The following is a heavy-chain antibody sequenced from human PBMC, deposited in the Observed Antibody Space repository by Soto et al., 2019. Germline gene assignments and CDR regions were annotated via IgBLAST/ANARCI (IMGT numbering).Heavy chain of an antibody. CDR2: ISYDGTNE. CDR3: VASVFSFDY. Sequence: HVQLVESGGGVVQPGRSLRLSCAASGFTFSTSAMHWVRQAPGKGLEWVAVISYDGTNEYYEDSMKGRFTVSRDNSRNTLSLQMNSLRPEDTAMYYCVASVFSFDYWGQGSLVTVSS. V-gene: IGHV3-30*01. CDR1: GFTFSTSA. D-gene: IGHD2-8*01. J-gene: IGHJ4*02.